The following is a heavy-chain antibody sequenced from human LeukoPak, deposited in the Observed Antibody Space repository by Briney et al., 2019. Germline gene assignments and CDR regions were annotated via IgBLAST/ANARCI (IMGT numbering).Heavy chain of an antibody. J-gene: IGHJ4*02. CDR1: GGSISSGGYS. CDR2: IYYSGSA. V-gene: IGHV4-30-4*07. CDR3: ARSELGKYEY. D-gene: IGHD7-27*01. Sequence: PSQTLSLTCAVSGGSISSGGYSWSWIRQPPEKGLEWIGYIYYSGSAYYNPSLKSRFTISVDTSKNQFSLKLSSVTAADTAVYYCARSELGKYEYWGQGTLVTVSS.